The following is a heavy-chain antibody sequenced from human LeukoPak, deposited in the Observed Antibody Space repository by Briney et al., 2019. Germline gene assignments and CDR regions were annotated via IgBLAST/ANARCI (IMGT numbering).Heavy chain of an antibody. D-gene: IGHD5-12*01. J-gene: IGHJ4*02. V-gene: IGHV3-30*02. Sequence: GGSLRLSCAASGFTSSNYGMHWVRQAPGKGLEWVAFIRYDGSNKYYADSVKGRFTISRDNSKNTLYLQMNSLRAEDTAVYYCAKGLSGYPDFLFDYWGQGTLVTVSS. CDR1: GFTSSNYG. CDR2: IRYDGSNK. CDR3: AKGLSGYPDFLFDY.